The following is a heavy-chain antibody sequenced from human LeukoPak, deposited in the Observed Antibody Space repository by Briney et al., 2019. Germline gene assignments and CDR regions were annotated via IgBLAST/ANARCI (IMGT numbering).Heavy chain of an antibody. D-gene: IGHD3-3*01. V-gene: IGHV4-34*01. CDR3: ARVFWSGYSYFDY. CDR1: GESFSGYY. Sequence: SETLSLTCAVYGESFSGYYWSWIRQPPGKGLEWIGEINHSGSTNYNPSLKSRVTISVDTSKNQFSLKLSSVTAADTAVYYCARVFWSGYSYFDYWGQGTLVTVSS. J-gene: IGHJ4*02. CDR2: INHSGST.